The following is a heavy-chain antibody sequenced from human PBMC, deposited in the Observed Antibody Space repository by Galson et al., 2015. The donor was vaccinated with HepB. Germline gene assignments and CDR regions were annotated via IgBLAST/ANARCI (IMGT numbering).Heavy chain of an antibody. CDR3: ASAYCGGDCYHIGYYFDY. J-gene: IGHJ4*02. CDR1: GGTFSSYA. D-gene: IGHD2-21*02. V-gene: IGHV1-69*13. Sequence: QSGAEVKKPGTSVKVSCKASGGTFSSYAISWVRQAPGQGLEWMGGIIPIFGTANYAQKFQGRVTITADESTSTAYMELSSLRSEDTAVYYCASAYCGGDCYHIGYYFDYWGQGTLVTVSS. CDR2: IIPIFGTA.